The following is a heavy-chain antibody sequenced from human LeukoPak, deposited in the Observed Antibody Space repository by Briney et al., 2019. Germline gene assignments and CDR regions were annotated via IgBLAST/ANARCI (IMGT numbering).Heavy chain of an antibody. V-gene: IGHV1-2*02. CDR2: INPNSGGT. D-gene: IGHD1-26*01. J-gene: IGHJ3*02. CDR1: GYTFTSYG. Sequence: VASVKVSCKASGYTFTSYGISWVRQAPGQGLEWMGWINPNSGGTNYTQKFQGRVTMTRDTSISTAYMELSRLRSDDTAVYYCASAQYSGSYYDAFDIWGQGTMVTVSS. CDR3: ASAQYSGSYYDAFDI.